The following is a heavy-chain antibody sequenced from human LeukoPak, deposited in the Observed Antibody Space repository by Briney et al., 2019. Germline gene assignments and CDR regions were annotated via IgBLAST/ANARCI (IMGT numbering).Heavy chain of an antibody. CDR3: ARLWFGELSY. Sequence: SETLSLTCAVSGGSISSGGYSWGWIRQPPGKGLEWIGSIYYSGSTYYNPSLKSRVTISVDTSKNQFSLKLSSVTAADTAVYYCARLWFGELSYWGQGTLVTVSS. D-gene: IGHD3-10*01. J-gene: IGHJ4*02. CDR2: IYYSGST. V-gene: IGHV4-39*01. CDR1: GGSISSGGYS.